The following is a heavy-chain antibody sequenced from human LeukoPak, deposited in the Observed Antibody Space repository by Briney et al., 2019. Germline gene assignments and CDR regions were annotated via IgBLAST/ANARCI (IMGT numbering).Heavy chain of an antibody. CDR1: RYTFSSYD. J-gene: IGHJ4*02. Sequence: ASVEVSCKASRYTFSSYDINWVRQATGQGLEWMGWMSPNSGNTGYAQKFQGRVTITADESTSTAYMELSSLRSEDTAVYYCARVSYSSSWYIQGYFDYWGQGTLVTVSS. CDR2: MSPNSGNT. D-gene: IGHD6-13*01. V-gene: IGHV1-8*01. CDR3: ARVSYSSSWYIQGYFDY.